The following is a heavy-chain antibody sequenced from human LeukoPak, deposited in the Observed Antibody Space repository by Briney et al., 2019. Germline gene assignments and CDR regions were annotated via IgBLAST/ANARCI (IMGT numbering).Heavy chain of an antibody. CDR3: AKDYRLYYSGCNLLFDY. CDR2: ISESGSGT. V-gene: IGHV3-23*01. Sequence: GGSLRLSCAATGFTFSSCAISWVRQAPGKGLEWVSSISESGSGTYYADSVKGRFTISRDNSKNMVYLQMNSLRAEDTAVYYCAKDYRLYYSGCNLLFDYWGQGTLVTVSS. D-gene: IGHD3-16*02. J-gene: IGHJ4*02. CDR1: GFTFSSCA.